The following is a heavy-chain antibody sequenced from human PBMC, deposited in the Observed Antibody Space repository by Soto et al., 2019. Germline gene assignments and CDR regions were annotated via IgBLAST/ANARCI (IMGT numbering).Heavy chain of an antibody. Sequence: GGSLRLSCAASGFTFSSYWMHWVRQAPGKGLVWVSRINSDGSSTSYADSVKGRFTISRDNAKNTLYLQMNSLRAEDTAVYYCARDRRVRYFDPSPRELDYWGQGTLVTVSS. D-gene: IGHD3-9*01. CDR1: GFTFSSYW. CDR2: INSDGSST. CDR3: ARDRRVRYFDPSPRELDY. V-gene: IGHV3-74*01. J-gene: IGHJ4*02.